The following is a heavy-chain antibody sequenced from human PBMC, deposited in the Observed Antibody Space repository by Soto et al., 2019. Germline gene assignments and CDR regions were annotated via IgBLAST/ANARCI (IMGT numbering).Heavy chain of an antibody. CDR1: GYTFTSYG. V-gene: IGHV1-18*01. D-gene: IGHD2-15*01. J-gene: IGHJ5*02. CDR2: ISAYNGNT. CDR3: ARDHEGVAALGGKFDP. Sequence: ASVKVSCKASGYTFTSYGISWVRQAPGQGLEWMGWISAYNGNTNYAQKLQGRVTMTTDTSTSTAYMELRSLRSDDTAVYYCARDHEGVAALGGKFDPWGQGALVTVSS.